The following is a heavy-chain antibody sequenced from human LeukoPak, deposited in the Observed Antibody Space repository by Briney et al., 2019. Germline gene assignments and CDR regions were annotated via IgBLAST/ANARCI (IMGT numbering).Heavy chain of an antibody. CDR3: AVLVGGTEVVH. D-gene: IGHD1-26*01. Sequence: GASVKVSCKASGYTFIGYYIHWVRQAPGQGLEWMGWINPNSGVTNYAQKFQGKVTMTSDTSISRAYMELSRLRSDDTAVFYCAVLVGGTEVVHWGQGTLVIVSS. J-gene: IGHJ4*02. CDR1: GYTFIGYY. CDR2: INPNSGVT. V-gene: IGHV1-2*02.